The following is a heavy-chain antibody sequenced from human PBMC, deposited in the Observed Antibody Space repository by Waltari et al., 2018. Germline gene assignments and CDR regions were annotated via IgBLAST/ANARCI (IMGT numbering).Heavy chain of an antibody. D-gene: IGHD5-12*01. CDR3: ARHGIGDGYNYDD. V-gene: IGHV4-39*01. Sequence: QLQLQESGPGLVKPSQTLSLTCTVSGGSISSSSSYWGWIRQPPGKGLEWIGSIYYRGSTYYTPSLKSRVTISVDTSKNQFSLKLSSVTAADTAVYYCARHGIGDGYNYDDWGQGTLVTVSS. CDR2: IYYRGST. CDR1: GGSISSSSSY. J-gene: IGHJ4*02.